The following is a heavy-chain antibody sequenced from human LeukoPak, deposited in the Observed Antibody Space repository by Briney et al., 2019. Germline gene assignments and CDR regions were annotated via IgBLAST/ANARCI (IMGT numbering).Heavy chain of an antibody. Sequence: GGSLRLFCATSGFTFSDYPMNWARHAPGKGREWVSTIRTSTEGANYAIYADSVKGRVTFSRDDAKNTLYLHMHSLRDDDTAVYYCARDQRYAFDYWGQGILVTVSS. CDR3: ARDQRYAFDY. V-gene: IGHV3-48*02. D-gene: IGHD3-9*01. CDR1: GFTFSDYP. CDR2: IRTSTEGANYA. J-gene: IGHJ4*02.